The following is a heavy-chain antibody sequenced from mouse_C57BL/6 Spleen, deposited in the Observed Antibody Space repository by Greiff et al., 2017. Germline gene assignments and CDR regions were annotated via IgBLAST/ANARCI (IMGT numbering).Heavy chain of an antibody. D-gene: IGHD2-5*01. CDR1: GFTFSSYA. CDR3: ARDAYYSNY. Sequence: EVKLEESGGGLVKPGGSLKLSCAASGFTFSSYAMSWVRQTPEKRLEWVATISDGGSYTYYPDNVKGRFTISRDNAKNNLYLQMSHLKSEDTAMYYCARDAYYSNYWGQGTTLTVSS. J-gene: IGHJ2*01. V-gene: IGHV5-4*01. CDR2: ISDGGSYT.